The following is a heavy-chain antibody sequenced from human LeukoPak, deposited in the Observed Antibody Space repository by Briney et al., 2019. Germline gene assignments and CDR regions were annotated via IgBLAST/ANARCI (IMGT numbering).Heavy chain of an antibody. V-gene: IGHV3-11*06. J-gene: IGHJ1*01. Sequence: GGSLRLSCAASGFSFSDYYMSWIRQTPEEGLEWLSYISSSSDYKNYADSLKGRFTISRDNAKNSVYLQMNSLRAEDTAVYYCARQGLYDSSDFWTFQHWGQGTLVTVSS. CDR2: ISSSSDYK. CDR1: GFSFSDYY. CDR3: ARQGLYDSSDFWTFQH. D-gene: IGHD3/OR15-3a*01.